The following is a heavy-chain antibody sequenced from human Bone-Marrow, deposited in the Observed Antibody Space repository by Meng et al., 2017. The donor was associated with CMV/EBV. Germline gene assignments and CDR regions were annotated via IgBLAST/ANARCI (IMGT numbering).Heavy chain of an antibody. CDR3: ARVFVRPRRGYYFDY. Sequence: SETLSLTCIVSGGSISSSSYYWGWIRQPPGKGLEWIGYIYYSGSTNYNPSLKSRVTISVDTSKNQFSLKLSSVTAADTAVYYCARVFVRPRRGYYFDYWGQGTLVTVSS. CDR2: IYYSGST. J-gene: IGHJ4*02. V-gene: IGHV4-61*05. CDR1: GGSISSSSYY.